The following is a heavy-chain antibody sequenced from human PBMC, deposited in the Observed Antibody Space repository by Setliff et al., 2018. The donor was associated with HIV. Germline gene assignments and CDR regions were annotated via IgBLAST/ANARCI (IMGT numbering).Heavy chain of an antibody. Sequence: SLTCTVSGGSISSGSYYWSWIRQPAGKGLEWIGRIYTSGSTNYNPSLKSRVTISVDTSKNQFSLKLSSVTAADTAVYYCARFPTYYYGSGTDYWGQGTLVTVSS. V-gene: IGHV4-61*02. J-gene: IGHJ4*02. CDR3: ARFPTYYYGSGTDY. CDR2: IYTSGST. CDR1: GGSISSGSYY. D-gene: IGHD3-10*01.